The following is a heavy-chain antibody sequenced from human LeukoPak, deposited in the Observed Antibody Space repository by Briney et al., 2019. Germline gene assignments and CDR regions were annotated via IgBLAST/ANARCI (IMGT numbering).Heavy chain of an antibody. D-gene: IGHD4-17*01. J-gene: IGHJ4*02. V-gene: IGHV3-53*01. Sequence: PGGSLRLSCAASGFTVSSNYMSWVRQAPGKRLEWVSVIYSGGSTYYADTVKGRFTISRDNSKNTLYLQMNSLRAEDTAVYYCARAEATATIYFDYWGQGTLVTVSS. CDR1: GFTVSSNY. CDR2: IYSGGST. CDR3: ARAEATATIYFDY.